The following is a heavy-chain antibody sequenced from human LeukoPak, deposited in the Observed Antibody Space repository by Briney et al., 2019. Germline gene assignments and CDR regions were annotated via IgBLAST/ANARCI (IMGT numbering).Heavy chain of an antibody. J-gene: IGHJ6*03. CDR3: ARQRITMVRGVIGVYYYMDV. CDR1: GGSISSSSYY. Sequence: PSETLSLTCTVSGGSISSSSYYWGWIRQPPGKGLEWIGSIYYSGSTYYNPSLKSRVTISVDTSKNQFSLKLSSVTAADTAVYYCARQRITMVRGVIGVYYYMDVWGKGTTVTVSS. D-gene: IGHD3-10*01. V-gene: IGHV4-39*01. CDR2: IYYSGST.